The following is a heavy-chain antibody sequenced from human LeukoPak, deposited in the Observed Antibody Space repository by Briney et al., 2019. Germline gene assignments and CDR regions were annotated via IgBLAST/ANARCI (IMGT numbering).Heavy chain of an antibody. V-gene: IGHV1-18*01. CDR1: GYTFTNYG. D-gene: IGHD3-22*01. CDR3: ARDRRDYYDSSGYYSFFLF. Sequence: ASVKVSCKASGYTFTNYGISWVRQAPGQGLEWMGWISAYNGNTNYAQKLQGRVTMTTDTSTSTAYMELRSLRSDDTAVYYCARDRRDYYDSSGYYSFFLFWGQGALVTASS. CDR2: ISAYNGNT. J-gene: IGHJ4*02.